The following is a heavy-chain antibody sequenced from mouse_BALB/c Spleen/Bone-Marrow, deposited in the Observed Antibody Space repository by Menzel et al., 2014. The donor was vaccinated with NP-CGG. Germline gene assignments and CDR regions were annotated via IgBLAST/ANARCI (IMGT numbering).Heavy chain of an antibody. J-gene: IGHJ4*01. CDR1: GYTFTDYY. CDR3: ARWHWGAMDH. V-gene: IGHV1-84*02. CDR2: IYPGSGNT. Sequence: VQVVESGPELVKPGASMKISCKASGYTFTDYYINWVKQKPGQGLEWIGWIYPGSGNTKYNEKFKGKATLTVDISSSTAYMQLSSLTSEDTAVYFCARWHWGAMDHWGQGTSVTVSS.